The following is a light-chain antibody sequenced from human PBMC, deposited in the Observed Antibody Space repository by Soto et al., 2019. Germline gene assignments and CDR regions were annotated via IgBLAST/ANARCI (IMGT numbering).Light chain of an antibody. V-gene: IGKV3-20*01. Sequence: EIVLTQSPGTLSLSPGERATLSCRASLTVTSSYLAWYQQKPGQAPRLLIYGAYSRATGIPDRFRGGGSGTDFTLTISRLEPEDFAVYYCQQYGSSPFTFGGGTKVEIK. CDR3: QQYGSSPFT. CDR1: LTVTSSY. J-gene: IGKJ4*01. CDR2: GAY.